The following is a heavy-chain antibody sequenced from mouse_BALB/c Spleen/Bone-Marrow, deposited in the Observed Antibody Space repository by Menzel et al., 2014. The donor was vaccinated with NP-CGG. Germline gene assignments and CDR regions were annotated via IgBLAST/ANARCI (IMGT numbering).Heavy chain of an antibody. V-gene: IGHV14-3*02. CDR2: IDPANGNT. J-gene: IGHJ3*01. CDR1: GFNIKDTY. D-gene: IGHD1-1*01. Sequence: VQLQQPGAELVKPGASVKLSCTASGFNIKDTYMHWVKQRPEQGLEWIGRIDPANGNTKYDPKSQGKATITADTSSNTAYLQLSSLTSEDTAVYYCASYYYGSSRFAYWGQGTLVTVSA. CDR3: ASYYYGSSRFAY.